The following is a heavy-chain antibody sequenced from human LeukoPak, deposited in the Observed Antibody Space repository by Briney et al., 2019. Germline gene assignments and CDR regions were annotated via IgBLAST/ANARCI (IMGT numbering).Heavy chain of an antibody. CDR2: IYTSGST. J-gene: IGHJ4*02. CDR1: GGSISSGSYY. CDR3: ARGVRGVYFDY. D-gene: IGHD3-10*01. V-gene: IGHV4-61*02. Sequence: PSETLSLTCTVSGGSISSGSYYWSWIRQPAGKGLEWIGRIYTSGSTNYNPSLKSRVTISVDTSKNQFSLKLSSVTAADTAVYYCARGVRGVYFDYWGQGTLVTVSS.